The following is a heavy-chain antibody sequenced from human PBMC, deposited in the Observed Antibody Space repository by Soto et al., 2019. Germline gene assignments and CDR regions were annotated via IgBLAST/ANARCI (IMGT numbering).Heavy chain of an antibody. CDR2: IIPIFGTA. CDR1: GGTFSSYA. D-gene: IGHD3-22*01. V-gene: IGHV1-69*12. J-gene: IGHJ3*02. CDR3: ARGTNSGYYPDDAFDI. Sequence: QVQLVQSGAEVKKPGSSVKVSCKASGGTFSSYAISWVRQAPGQGLEWMGGIIPIFGTANYAQKFQGRVTITADESTSTPYMELSSLRSEDTAVYYCARGTNSGYYPDDAFDIWGQGTMVTVSS.